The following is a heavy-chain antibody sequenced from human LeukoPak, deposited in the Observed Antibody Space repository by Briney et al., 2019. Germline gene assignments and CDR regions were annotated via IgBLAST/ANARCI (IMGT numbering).Heavy chain of an antibody. Sequence: PGGSLRLSCAASGFTLSTYWMNWVRQAPGKGLEWVATIKQDGSEKYYVDSVKGRFTISRDNAKNSLYLQMNSLRAEDTAVYYCARVEDYDILTGFDYWGQGTLVTVSS. D-gene: IGHD3-9*01. J-gene: IGHJ4*02. CDR3: ARVEDYDILTGFDY. CDR1: GFTLSTYW. CDR2: IKQDGSEK. V-gene: IGHV3-7*01.